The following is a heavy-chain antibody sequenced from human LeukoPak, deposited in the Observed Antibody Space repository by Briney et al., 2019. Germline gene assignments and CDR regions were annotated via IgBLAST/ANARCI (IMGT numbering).Heavy chain of an antibody. CDR2: INHSGST. D-gene: IGHD3-22*01. Sequence: SETLSLTCTVSGGSISSSSYYWGWIRQPPGKGLEWIGEINHSGSTNYNPSLKSRVTISVDTSKNQFSLKLSSVTAADTAVYYCAREGYYDSRGLDYWGQGTLVTVSS. CDR3: AREGYYDSRGLDY. V-gene: IGHV4-39*07. J-gene: IGHJ4*02. CDR1: GGSISSSSYY.